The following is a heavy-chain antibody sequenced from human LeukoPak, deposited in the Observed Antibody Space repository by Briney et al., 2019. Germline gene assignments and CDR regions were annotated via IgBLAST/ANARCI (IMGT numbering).Heavy chain of an antibody. D-gene: IGHD3-22*01. CDR2: ISSSSYI. J-gene: IGHJ4*02. V-gene: IGHV3-21*01. CDR1: GFTFSSYS. CDR3: ARELGYYYDSIGY. Sequence: GGSLRLPCAASGFTFSSYSMNWARQAPGKGLEWVSSISSSSYIYYADSVKGRFTISRDNAKNSLYLQMNSLRAEDTAVYYCARELGYYYDSIGYWGQGTLVTVSS.